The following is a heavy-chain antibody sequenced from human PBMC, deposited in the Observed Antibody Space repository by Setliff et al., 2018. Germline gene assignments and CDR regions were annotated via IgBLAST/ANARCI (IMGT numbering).Heavy chain of an antibody. D-gene: IGHD6-25*01. J-gene: IGHJ4*02. CDR1: GYSLTSYW. Sequence: PGESLKISCKGSGYSLTSYWIAWVRQMPGKSLEWMGIIHLGDSDTRYSPSFQGQVTISADKSINTAYLEWSSLQASDTAMYYCARRADGYNDFFDSWGQGTLVTVSS. CDR3: ARRADGYNDFFDS. V-gene: IGHV5-51*01. CDR2: IHLGDSDT.